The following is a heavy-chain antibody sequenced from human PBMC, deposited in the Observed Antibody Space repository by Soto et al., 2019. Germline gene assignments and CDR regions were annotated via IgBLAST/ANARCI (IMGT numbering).Heavy chain of an antibody. J-gene: IGHJ4*02. CDR1: GFTFRNYA. Sequence: GGSLRLSCAASGFTFRNYAMPWVRQAPGKGLEWVAVMSYDGSHKYYADSVKGRFTISRDNSKNTLYLQMNSLRAEDTAVYYCAKEYYYDSSDYYRDHPTSYFDYWGQGTLVTVSS. CDR3: AKEYYYDSSDYYRDHPTSYFDY. CDR2: MSYDGSHK. V-gene: IGHV3-30*18. D-gene: IGHD3-22*01.